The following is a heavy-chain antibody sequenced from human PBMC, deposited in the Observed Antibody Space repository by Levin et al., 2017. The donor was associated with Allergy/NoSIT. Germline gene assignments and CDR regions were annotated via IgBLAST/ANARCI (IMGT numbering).Heavy chain of an antibody. CDR2: INHSGST. V-gene: IGHV4-34*01. J-gene: IGHJ4*02. CDR1: GGSFSGYY. CDR3: ARYGAPRGSSWYPLRGGYFDY. Sequence: PSETLSLTCAVYGGSFSGYYWSWIRQPPGKGLEWIGEINHSGSTNYNPSLKSRVTISVDTSKNQFSLKLSSVTAADTAVYYCARYGAPRGSSWYPLRGGYFDYWGQGTLVTVSS. D-gene: IGHD6-13*01.